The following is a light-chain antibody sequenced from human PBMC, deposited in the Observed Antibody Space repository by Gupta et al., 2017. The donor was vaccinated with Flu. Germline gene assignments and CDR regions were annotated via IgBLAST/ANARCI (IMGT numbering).Light chain of an antibody. CDR1: QSIDSF. V-gene: IGKV1-5*03. J-gene: IGKJ2*01. Sequence: DIQMTQSPSTLSASVGDRVTITCRASQSIDSFLDWYQQRPGKTPDLLIYKASSLESGVPSRFSGSGSGTEFTLTISSLQPDDFATYYCQQYKTYATFGQGTKLEIK. CDR3: QQYKTYAT. CDR2: KAS.